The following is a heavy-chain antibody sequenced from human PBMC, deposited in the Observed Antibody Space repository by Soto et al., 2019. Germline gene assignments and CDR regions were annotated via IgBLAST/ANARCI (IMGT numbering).Heavy chain of an antibody. CDR1: GFTFSTYG. CDR2: ISYDENTK. Sequence: QVQLVESGGGVVQPGRSLRLSCEASGFTFSTYGMHWVRQSPGKGLEWVAIISYDENTKYYADCLKGRFTISRDNSKNTVYLDINNVTPEDTAVYYCAKEVLAAGQGWCDPWGQGTLVTVSS. V-gene: IGHV3-30*18. CDR3: AKEVLAAGQGWCDP. J-gene: IGHJ5*02. D-gene: IGHD6-25*01.